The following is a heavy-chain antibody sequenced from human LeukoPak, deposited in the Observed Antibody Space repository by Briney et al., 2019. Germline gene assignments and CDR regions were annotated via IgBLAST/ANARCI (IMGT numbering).Heavy chain of an antibody. CDR1: GGTFSSYA. V-gene: IGHV1-69*06. CDR3: AREKEGLLTFDY. D-gene: IGHD3-10*01. Sequence: SVKVSCEASGGTFSSYAISWVRQAPGQGLEWMGGIIPIFGTANYAQKFQGRVTITADKSTSTAYMELSSLRSEDTAVYYCAREKEGLLTFDYWGQGTLVTVSS. CDR2: IIPIFGTA. J-gene: IGHJ4*02.